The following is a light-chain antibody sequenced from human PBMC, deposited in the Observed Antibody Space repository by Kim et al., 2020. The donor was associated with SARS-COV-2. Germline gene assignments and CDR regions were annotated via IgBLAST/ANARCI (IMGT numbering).Light chain of an antibody. CDR3: QQYGNSPHT. J-gene: IGKJ1*01. CDR2: GAS. CDR1: QSVSSSY. V-gene: IGKV3-20*01. Sequence: PGERATPSCRASQSVSSSYLAWYQQKPGQAPRLLIYGASSRATGVPDRFSGSGSGTDFTLTITRLEPEDFAVYYCQQYGNSPHTFGQGTKVEIK.